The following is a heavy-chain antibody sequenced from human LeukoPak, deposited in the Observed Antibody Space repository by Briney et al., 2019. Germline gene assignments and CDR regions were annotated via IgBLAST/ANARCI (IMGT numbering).Heavy chain of an antibody. V-gene: IGHV1-2*06. J-gene: IGHJ4*02. CDR1: GYTFTGYY. CDR3: ARGYIAAAGTIDY. Sequence: ASVKVSCKASGYTFTGYYMHWVRQAPGQGLEWMGRINPNSGGTNYAQKFQGRVTMTRDTSISTAYMEVSRLRFDDTAVYYCARGYIAAAGTIDYWGQGTLVTVSS. D-gene: IGHD6-13*01. CDR2: INPNSGGT.